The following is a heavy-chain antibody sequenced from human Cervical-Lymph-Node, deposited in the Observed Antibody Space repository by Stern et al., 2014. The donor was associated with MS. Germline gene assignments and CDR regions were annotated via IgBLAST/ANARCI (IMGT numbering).Heavy chain of an antibody. V-gene: IGHV5-51*01. J-gene: IGHJ3*02. CDR2: IYPGDSDT. CDR1: GYDFPTYW. D-gene: IGHD3-10*01. CDR3: ARPLRGVNNAFDM. Sequence: EVQLVQSGGEGKKSGESLKISCEGSGYDFPTYWSGWVRQMPGKGLELMGIIYPGDSDTRYSPSFQGQVTISADKSLNTAYLQWSSLKASDTAMYYCARPLRGVNNAFDMWGQGTMVTVSS.